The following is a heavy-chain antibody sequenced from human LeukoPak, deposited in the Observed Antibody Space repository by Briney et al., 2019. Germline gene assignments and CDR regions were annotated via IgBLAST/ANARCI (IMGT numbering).Heavy chain of an antibody. CDR1: GYTFTGYY. Sequence: GASVKVSCKASGYTFTGYYMHWVRQAPGQGLEWMGWINPNSGGTNYAQKLQGRVTMTRDTSISTAYMELSRLRSDDTAVYYCARDRTSDPDYGDYWGYYYYGMDVWGQGTTVTVSS. J-gene: IGHJ6*02. CDR2: INPNSGGT. D-gene: IGHD4-17*01. V-gene: IGHV1-2*02. CDR3: ARDRTSDPDYGDYWGYYYYGMDV.